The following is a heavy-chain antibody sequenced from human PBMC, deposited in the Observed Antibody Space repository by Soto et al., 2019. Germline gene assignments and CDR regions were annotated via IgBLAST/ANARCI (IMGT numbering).Heavy chain of an antibody. CDR1: GYTFTSYG. D-gene: IGHD5-18*01. J-gene: IGHJ4*02. Sequence: QVQLVQSGAEVKKPGASVKVSCKASGYTFTSYGISWVRQAPGQGLEWMGWINAYNGNTNYAQKFQGRVTMTTDTSTRQGYMELRSLRSDDTAVYYCARDVGYGLIDYWGQGTLVTVSS. CDR2: INAYNGNT. CDR3: ARDVGYGLIDY. V-gene: IGHV1-18*01.